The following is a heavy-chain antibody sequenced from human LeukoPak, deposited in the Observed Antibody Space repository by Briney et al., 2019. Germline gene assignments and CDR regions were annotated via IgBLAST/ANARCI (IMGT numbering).Heavy chain of an antibody. V-gene: IGHV3-30*02. D-gene: IGHD5-18*01. J-gene: IGHJ6*03. Sequence: GGSLRLSCAASGFTFSSYGMHWVRQAPGKGLEWVAFIRYDGTNKYYADSVKGRFTVSRDNSKNTLYLQMNSLRAEDTAVYYCAKDRVDTAMVISYYYYYYMDVWGKGTTVTVSS. CDR2: IRYDGTNK. CDR3: AKDRVDTAMVISYYYYYYMDV. CDR1: GFTFSSYG.